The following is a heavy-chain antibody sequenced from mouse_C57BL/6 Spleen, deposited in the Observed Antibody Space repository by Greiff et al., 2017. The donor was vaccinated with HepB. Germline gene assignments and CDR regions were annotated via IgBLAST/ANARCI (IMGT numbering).Heavy chain of an antibody. V-gene: IGHV1-69*01. D-gene: IGHD1-1*01. Sequence: VQLQQPGAELVMPGASVKLSCKASGYTFTSYWMHWVKQRPGQGLEWIGEIDPSDSYTNYNQKFKGKSTLTVDKSSSTAYMQLSSLTSEDSAVYYCARDGSSSYYAMDYWGQGTSVTVSS. CDR3: ARDGSSSYYAMDY. CDR1: GYTFTSYW. CDR2: IDPSDSYT. J-gene: IGHJ4*01.